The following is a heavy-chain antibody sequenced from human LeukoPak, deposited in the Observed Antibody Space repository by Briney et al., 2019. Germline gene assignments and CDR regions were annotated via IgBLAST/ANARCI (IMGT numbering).Heavy chain of an antibody. J-gene: IGHJ4*02. Sequence: GGSLRLSCAASGFTFSSYWMHWVRQAPGKGLVWVSRINSDGSSTTYADSVKGRFTISRDNAKNTLYLQMNSLRAEDTAVYYCAKEGITTEKSFDYWGQGTLVTVSS. D-gene: IGHD6-13*01. CDR1: GFTFSSYW. V-gene: IGHV3-74*01. CDR2: INSDGSST. CDR3: AKEGITTEKSFDY.